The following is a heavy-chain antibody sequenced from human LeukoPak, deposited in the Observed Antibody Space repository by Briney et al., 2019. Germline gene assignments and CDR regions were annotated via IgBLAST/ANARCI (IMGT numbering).Heavy chain of an antibody. CDR1: GFTFSSYS. D-gene: IGHD3-3*01. J-gene: IGHJ4*02. V-gene: IGHV3-66*01. CDR3: ALRFDY. CDR2: IYSGGST. Sequence: QSGGSLGLSCAASGFTFSSYSMNWARQAPGKGLEWVSVIYSGGSTYYADSVKGRFTISRDNSKNTPYLQMNSLRAEDTAVYYCALRFDYWGQGTLVTVSS.